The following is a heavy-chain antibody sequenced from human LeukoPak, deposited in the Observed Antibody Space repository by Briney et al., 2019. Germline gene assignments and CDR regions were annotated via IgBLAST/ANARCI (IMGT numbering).Heavy chain of an antibody. D-gene: IGHD3-9*01. V-gene: IGHV3-53*01. CDR2: IYSGGST. J-gene: IGHJ4*02. CDR3: ARGSYDILTGYGSLDY. Sequence: SRGSLRLSCAASGFTVSSNYMSWVRQAPGKGLEWVSVIYSGGSTYYADSVKGRFTISRDNSKNTLYLQMNSLRAEDTAVYYCARGSYDILTGYGSLDYWGQGTLVTVSS. CDR1: GFTVSSNY.